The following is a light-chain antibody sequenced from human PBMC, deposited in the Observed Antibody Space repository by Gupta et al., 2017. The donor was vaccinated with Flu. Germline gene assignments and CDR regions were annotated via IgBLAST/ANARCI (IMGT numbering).Light chain of an antibody. Sequence: DIQMTQSPSSLSASVGDRVTITCRASQSIINNLAWFQQKPGKGPKSLISAASSLQSGVPSKFCGGGRLSGTDFTLTISNLHPEDSATYCCQQYDSDPPTFGQGTRLEIK. V-gene: IGKV1-16*02. CDR3: QQYDSDPPT. CDR2: AAS. CDR1: QSIINN. J-gene: IGKJ5*01.